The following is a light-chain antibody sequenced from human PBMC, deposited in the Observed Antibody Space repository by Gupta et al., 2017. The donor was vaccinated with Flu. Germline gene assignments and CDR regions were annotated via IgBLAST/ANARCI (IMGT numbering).Light chain of an antibody. Sequence: SSELTQDPAVSVALGPTVRITCQGDSLRSYYANWYQQKPGQAPVLVIYDTNNRPSGIPDRFSGSSSGNTASLTSTGAQAEDEADYYCNSRDSSGNRGVFGGGTKLTVL. CDR3: NSRDSSGNRGV. CDR1: SLRSYY. CDR2: DTN. J-gene: IGLJ2*01. V-gene: IGLV3-19*01.